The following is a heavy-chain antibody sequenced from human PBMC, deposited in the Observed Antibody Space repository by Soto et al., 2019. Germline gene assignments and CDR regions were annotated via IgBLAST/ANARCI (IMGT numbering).Heavy chain of an antibody. V-gene: IGHV3-23*01. D-gene: IGHD5-18*01. CDR3: AKDRTLRAMVTFDGMDV. Sequence: CAMGWVRQAPGKGLEWVSDIIDSGGSTYYADSVKGRFTISRDNSKNTLYLQMNSLRAEDTAVYYCAKDRTLRAMVTFDGMDVWGQGTTVTVSS. J-gene: IGHJ6*02. CDR2: IIDSGGST. CDR1: CA.